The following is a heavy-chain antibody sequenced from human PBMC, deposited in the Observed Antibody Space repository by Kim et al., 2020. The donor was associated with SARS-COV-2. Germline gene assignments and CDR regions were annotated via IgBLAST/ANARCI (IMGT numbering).Heavy chain of an antibody. V-gene: IGHV3-21*01. Sequence: DSVKGRFTISRDNAKNSLYLQMNSLRAEDTAVYYCARGGYSGYDLLPGDYWGQGTLVTVSS. J-gene: IGHJ4*02. D-gene: IGHD5-12*01. CDR3: ARGGYSGYDLLPGDY.